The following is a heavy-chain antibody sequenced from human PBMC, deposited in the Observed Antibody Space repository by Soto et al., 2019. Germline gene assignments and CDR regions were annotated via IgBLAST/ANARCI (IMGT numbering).Heavy chain of an antibody. D-gene: IGHD3-9*01. V-gene: IGHV1-24*01. Sequence: ASVKVSCKVSGYTLTELSMHWVRQAPGKGLEWMGGFDPEDGETIYAQKFQGRVTMTEDTSTDTAYMELSSLRSEDTAVYYCATDLILTGSYYYYGMDVWGQGTTVTVSS. J-gene: IGHJ6*02. CDR1: GYTLTELS. CDR3: ATDLILTGSYYYYGMDV. CDR2: FDPEDGET.